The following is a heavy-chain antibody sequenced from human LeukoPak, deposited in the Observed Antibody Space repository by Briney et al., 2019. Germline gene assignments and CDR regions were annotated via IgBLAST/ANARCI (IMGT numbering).Heavy chain of an antibody. CDR2: ISYSGSA. CDR3: ARESRGGYCSGGSCYSSDDAFDI. V-gene: IGHV4-59*01. D-gene: IGHD2-15*01. Sequence: PSETLSLTCTVSGGSINSYYWSWIRQPPEKGLEGIGYISYSGSATYNPSLKSRVTISVDTSKNQFSLKLSSVTAADTAVYYCARESRGGYCSGGSCYSSDDAFDIWGQGTMVTVSS. J-gene: IGHJ3*02. CDR1: GGSINSYY.